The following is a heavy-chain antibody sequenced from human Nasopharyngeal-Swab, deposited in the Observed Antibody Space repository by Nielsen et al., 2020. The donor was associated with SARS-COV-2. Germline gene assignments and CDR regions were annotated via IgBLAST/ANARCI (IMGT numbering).Heavy chain of an antibody. Sequence: SCTTPGFTFGDYAMSWFRQAPGKGPEWVGFIRSKTYGGAPEYAASVKGRFTIPRDGAESIAYLQMNSLETEDTGVYYCARSVGSFYGQGAFDIWGQGTMVTVSS. D-gene: IGHD1-26*01. CDR3: ARSVGSFYGQGAFDI. J-gene: IGHJ3*02. CDR1: GFTFGDYA. V-gene: IGHV3-49*01. CDR2: IRSKTYGGAP.